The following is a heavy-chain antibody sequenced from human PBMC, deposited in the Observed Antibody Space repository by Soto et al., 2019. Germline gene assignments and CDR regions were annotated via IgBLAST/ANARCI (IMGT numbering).Heavy chain of an antibody. CDR3: ARDPEYCISTSCYSAWFDP. CDR1: GGTFPPYD. Sequence: ASVKVSCKASGGTFPPYDISRVRQAPGPGLEWMGGIIPIFGTANYAQKFQGRVTITADESTSTAYMELSSLRSEDTAVYYCARDPEYCISTSCYSAWFDPWGQGNLVTVSS. J-gene: IGHJ5*02. V-gene: IGHV1-69*13. D-gene: IGHD2-2*02. CDR2: IIPIFGTA.